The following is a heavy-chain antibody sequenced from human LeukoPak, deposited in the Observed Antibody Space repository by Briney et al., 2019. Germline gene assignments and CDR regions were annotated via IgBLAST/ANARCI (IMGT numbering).Heavy chain of an antibody. V-gene: IGHV3-64*01. CDR3: ARREGANFDC. J-gene: IGHJ4*02. CDR2: ISSNGDNT. CDR1: GFTFSTYV. Sequence: GESLRLSCAASGFTFSTYVMHWDRQAPGKGLEYVSAISSNGDNTWYANSVKGRFTISRDNSKNTVYLQMGSLRAEDMAVYYCARREGANFDCWGQGTLVTVSS. D-gene: IGHD1-26*01.